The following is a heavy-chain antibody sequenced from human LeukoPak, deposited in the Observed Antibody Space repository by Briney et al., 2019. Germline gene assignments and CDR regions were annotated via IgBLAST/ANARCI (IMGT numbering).Heavy chain of an antibody. Sequence: GGSLRLSCAASGFTFSSYGMHWVRQAPGKGLEWVAVISYDGSNKYYADSVKGRFTISRDNSKNTLYLQMNSLRAEDTAVYYCAKGRDSSGWYYFDYWGQGTLVTVSS. V-gene: IGHV3-30*18. CDR3: AKGRDSSGWYYFDY. D-gene: IGHD6-19*01. CDR1: GFTFSSYG. J-gene: IGHJ4*02. CDR2: ISYDGSNK.